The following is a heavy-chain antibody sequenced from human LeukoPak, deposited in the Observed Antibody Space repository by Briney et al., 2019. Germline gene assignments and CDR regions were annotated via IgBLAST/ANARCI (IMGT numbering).Heavy chain of an antibody. CDR2: ISYSGTT. V-gene: IGHV4-39*07. CDR1: GGSISRKSHY. Sequence: SETLSLTCTVSGGSISRKSHYWGWIRQPPVKGLEWIGSISYSGTTYYNPSLKSRVTMSLDTSKNQFSLNLRSVTAADTAIYYCAAHSLIWDAFDMWGQGIMVTVSS. CDR3: AAHSLIWDAFDM. D-gene: IGHD2-15*01. J-gene: IGHJ3*02.